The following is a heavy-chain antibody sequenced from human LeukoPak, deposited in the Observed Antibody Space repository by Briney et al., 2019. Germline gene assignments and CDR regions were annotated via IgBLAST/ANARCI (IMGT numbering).Heavy chain of an antibody. CDR2: VYYSGST. V-gene: IGHV4-59*01. J-gene: IGHJ4*02. Sequence: SETLSLTCTVSGGSISSYYWSWIRQPPGNSLEWIGYVYYSGSTNYNPSLKSRVTISVDTSKKQFSLKLTSVTAADTAVYYCARGRDGYKYHFDYWGQGTLVTVSS. CDR1: GGSISSYY. CDR3: ARGRDGYKYHFDY. D-gene: IGHD5-24*01.